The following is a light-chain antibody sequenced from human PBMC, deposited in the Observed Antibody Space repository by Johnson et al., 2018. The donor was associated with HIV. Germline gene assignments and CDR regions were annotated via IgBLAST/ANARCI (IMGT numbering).Light chain of an antibody. CDR1: SSNIGNNY. CDR2: DTD. CDR3: GKWDTSLRTGF. V-gene: IGLV1-51*01. Sequence: QSVLTQPPSVSAAPGQKVTISCSGSSSNIGNNYVSWYQQVPGTAPKLLIYDTDKRPSGIPDRFSGSKSGTSATLGITGLQTGDEADYYCGKWDTSLRTGFFGTGTKVTVL. J-gene: IGLJ1*01.